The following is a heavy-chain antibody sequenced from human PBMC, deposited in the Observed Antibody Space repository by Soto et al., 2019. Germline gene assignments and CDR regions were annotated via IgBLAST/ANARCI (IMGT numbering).Heavy chain of an antibody. CDR3: AKEGRNWYGYYYYGMDV. D-gene: IGHD1-20*01. CDR1: GFTFSSYG. CDR2: ISYDGSNK. V-gene: IGHV3-30*18. Sequence: QVQLVESGGGVVQPGRSLRLSCAASGFTFSSYGMHWVRQAPGKGLEWVAVISYDGSNKYYADSVKGRFTISRDNSKNTLDLQMNSLRAEDTAVYYCAKEGRNWYGYYYYGMDVWGQGTTVTVSS. J-gene: IGHJ6*02.